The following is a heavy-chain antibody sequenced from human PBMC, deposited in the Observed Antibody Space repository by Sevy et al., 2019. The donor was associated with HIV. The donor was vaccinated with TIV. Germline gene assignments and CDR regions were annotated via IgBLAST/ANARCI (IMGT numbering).Heavy chain of an antibody. J-gene: IGHJ6*02. D-gene: IGHD6-6*01. V-gene: IGHV3-15*07. CDR3: TTESTRYSSSHTYYYYYYGMDV. Sequence: GGSLRLSCAASGFTFSNAWMNRVRQAPGKGLEWVGRIKSKTDGGTTDYAAPVKGRFTISRDDSKNTLYLQMNSLKTEDTAVYYCTTESTRYSSSHTYYYYYYGMDVWGQGTTVTVSS. CDR2: IKSKTDGGTT. CDR1: GFTFSNAW.